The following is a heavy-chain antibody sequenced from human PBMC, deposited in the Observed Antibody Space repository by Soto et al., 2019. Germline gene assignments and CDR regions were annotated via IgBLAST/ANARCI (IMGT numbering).Heavy chain of an antibody. CDR2: IKQDGSEK. D-gene: IGHD3-3*01. J-gene: IGHJ4*02. Sequence: PGGSLRLSCAASGFTFSSYWMSWVRQAPGKGLEWVANIKQDGSEKYYVDSVKGRFTISRDNAKNSLYLQMNSLRAEDTAVYYCARTDLSITIFGVVITNYFDYWGQGTLVTVSS. CDR1: GFTFSSYW. V-gene: IGHV3-7*03. CDR3: ARTDLSITIFGVVITNYFDY.